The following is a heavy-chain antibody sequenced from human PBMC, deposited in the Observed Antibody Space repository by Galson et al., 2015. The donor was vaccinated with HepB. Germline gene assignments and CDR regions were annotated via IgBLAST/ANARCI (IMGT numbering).Heavy chain of an antibody. J-gene: IGHJ5*02. CDR2: ISGSGITT. CDR3: TRLGDLSGYSSA. V-gene: IGHV3-23*01. D-gene: IGHD6-25*01. CDR1: GFTLSTYA. Sequence: SLRLSCAASGFTLSTYAMSWVRQAPGKGLEWVSTISGSGITTYYADSVKGRFTISRDNSKNTLYLQMTSLKTEDTAVYYCTRLGDLSGYSSAWGQGTLVTVSS.